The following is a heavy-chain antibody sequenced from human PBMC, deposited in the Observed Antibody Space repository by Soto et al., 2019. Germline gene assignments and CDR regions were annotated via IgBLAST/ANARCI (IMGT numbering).Heavy chain of an antibody. CDR2: ISAYNGNT. D-gene: IGHD2-2*01. J-gene: IGHJ5*02. CDR3: ARDGAHCSSTSCQPLTYNWFDP. Sequence: ASVKVSCKASGYTFTSYGISWVRQAPGQGLEWMGWISAYNGNTNYAQKLQGRVTMTTDTSTSTAYMELRSLRSDDTAVYYCARDGAHCSSTSCQPLTYNWFDPWGQGTLVTVSS. V-gene: IGHV1-18*01. CDR1: GYTFTSYG.